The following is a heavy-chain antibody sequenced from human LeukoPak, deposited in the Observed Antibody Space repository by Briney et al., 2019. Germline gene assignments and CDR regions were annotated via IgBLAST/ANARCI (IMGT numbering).Heavy chain of an antibody. Sequence: PSVKVSCKASGYTFTSYGISWVRQAPGQGLEWMGWISAYNGNTNYAQKFQGRVTITADESTSTAYMELSSLRSEDTAVYYCARGWRSGYTDYWGQGTLVTVSS. CDR1: GYTFTSYG. J-gene: IGHJ4*02. D-gene: IGHD3-22*01. V-gene: IGHV1-18*01. CDR2: ISAYNGNT. CDR3: ARGWRSGYTDY.